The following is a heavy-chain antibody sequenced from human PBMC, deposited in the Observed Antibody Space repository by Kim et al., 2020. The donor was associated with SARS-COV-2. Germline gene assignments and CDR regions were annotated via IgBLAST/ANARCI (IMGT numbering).Heavy chain of an antibody. Sequence: ADSVKGRFTISRDNSKNTLYLQMNSLRAEDTAVYYCAKGYYDILTGMDYWGQGTLVTVSS. D-gene: IGHD3-9*01. J-gene: IGHJ4*02. CDR3: AKGYYDILTGMDY. V-gene: IGHV3-23*01.